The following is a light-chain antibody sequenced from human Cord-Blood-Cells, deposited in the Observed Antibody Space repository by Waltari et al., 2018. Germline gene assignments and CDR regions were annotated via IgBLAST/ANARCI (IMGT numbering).Light chain of an antibody. CDR1: SSDVGGYNY. Sequence: QSALTQPPSASGSPGQSVTISCTGTSSDVGGYNYVSWYQQHPGKAPKLMIYEVIKRPSGVPDRFSGSTSGNTASLTVAGLQAEDEADYYCSSYAGSNNLVFGGGTKLTVL. CDR3: SSYAGSNNLV. CDR2: EVI. V-gene: IGLV2-8*01. J-gene: IGLJ2*01.